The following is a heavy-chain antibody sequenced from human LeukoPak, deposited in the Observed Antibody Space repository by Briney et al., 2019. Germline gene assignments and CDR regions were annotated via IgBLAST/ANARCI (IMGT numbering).Heavy chain of an antibody. J-gene: IGHJ4*02. CDR1: GFTFSSYS. Sequence: PGGSLRLSCAASGFTFSSYSMNWVRQAPGKGLEWLSYISSDSNTIYYADSLKGRFTVSRDNAKNSLYLQMNSLRAEDTAVYYCARARWLQFKDYFDSWGQGTLVTVSS. CDR3: ARARWLQFKDYFDS. CDR2: ISSDSNTI. V-gene: IGHV3-48*01. D-gene: IGHD5-24*01.